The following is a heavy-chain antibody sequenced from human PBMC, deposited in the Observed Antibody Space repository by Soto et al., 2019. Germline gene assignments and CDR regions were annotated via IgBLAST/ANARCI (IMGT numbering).Heavy chain of an antibody. D-gene: IGHD6-19*01. CDR2: IYYSGST. CDR3: ARRLGNSGWYGFDF. J-gene: IGHJ4*02. V-gene: IGHV4-31*03. CDR1: GGSINSGGYY. Sequence: QVQLQESGPGLVKPSQTLSLTCTVSGGSINSGGYYWSWIRQHPGKGLEWIGYIYYSGSTYYNPSLKSRLIISLDTSKNQFSLKLSSVTAADTAVYYCARRLGNSGWYGFDFWGQGTLVTVSS.